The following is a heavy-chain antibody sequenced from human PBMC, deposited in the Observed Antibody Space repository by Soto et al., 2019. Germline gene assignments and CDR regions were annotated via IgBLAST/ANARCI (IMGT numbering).Heavy chain of an antibody. CDR1: GFTFSSYS. D-gene: IGHD2-21*01. CDR2: ISSSSSYI. Sequence: EVQLVESGGGPVKPGGSLRLSCAASGFTFSSYSMNWVRQAPGKGLEWVSSISSSSSYIYYADSVKGRFTISRDNAKNSLYLQMNSLGAEDTAVYYCARVERAYCGGDCYDYWGQGTLVTVSS. J-gene: IGHJ4*02. CDR3: ARVERAYCGGDCYDY. V-gene: IGHV3-21*01.